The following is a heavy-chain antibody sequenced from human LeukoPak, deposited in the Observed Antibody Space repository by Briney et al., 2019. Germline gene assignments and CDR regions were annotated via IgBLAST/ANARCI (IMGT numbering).Heavy chain of an antibody. CDR2: IIPIFGTA. Sequence: GASVKVSCKASRGTFSSYAISWVRQAPGQGLEWMGGIIPIFGTANYAQKFQGRVTITADESTSTAYMELRSLRSDDTAVYYCAREVSIAARRGFGYWGQGTLVTVSS. CDR3: AREVSIAARRGFGY. CDR1: RGTFSSYA. D-gene: IGHD6-6*01. V-gene: IGHV1-69*01. J-gene: IGHJ4*02.